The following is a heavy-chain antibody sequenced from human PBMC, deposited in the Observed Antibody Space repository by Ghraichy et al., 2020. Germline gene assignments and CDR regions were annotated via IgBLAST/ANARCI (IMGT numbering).Heavy chain of an antibody. CDR2: ISYHGSTK. D-gene: IGHD2-15*01. CDR3: ARVDCSGGSCWARYYGMDV. CDR1: GFTFSSYA. J-gene: IGHJ6*02. Sequence: GGSLRLSCEASGFTFSSYAMHWVRQPPGKGLEWVAVISYHGSTKHYADSVKGRFTISRDNSKNTLYLEMNSLRVEDTAVYYCARVDCSGGSCWARYYGMDVWGQGTTVTVSS. V-gene: IGHV3-30-3*01.